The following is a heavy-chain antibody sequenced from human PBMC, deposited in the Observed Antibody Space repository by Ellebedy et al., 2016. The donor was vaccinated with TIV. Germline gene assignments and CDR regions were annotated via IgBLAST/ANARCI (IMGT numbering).Heavy chain of an antibody. D-gene: IGHD3-9*01. J-gene: IGHJ4*02. V-gene: IGHV3-30*18. Sequence: GESLKISCAASGFTFSNYGIHWVRQAPGKGLEWVAVISYDGSNKYYADSVMGRFTISRDNSKNTLYLQMNSLRTEDTAVYYCAKDLGPYYDILTGLADWGQGTLVTVSS. CDR2: ISYDGSNK. CDR3: AKDLGPYYDILTGLAD. CDR1: GFTFSNYG.